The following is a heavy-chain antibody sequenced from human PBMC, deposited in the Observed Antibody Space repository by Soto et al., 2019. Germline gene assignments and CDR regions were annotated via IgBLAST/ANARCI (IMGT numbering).Heavy chain of an antibody. V-gene: IGHV5-51*01. CDR2: IYPGDSDT. CDR3: ANSLSYGERGSCCYGMDV. D-gene: IGHD4-17*01. Sequence: PGESLKISCKGSGYSFTSYWIGWVRQMPGKGLEWMGIIYPGDSDTRYSPSFQGQVTISADKSISTAYLQWSSLKASDTAMYYCANSLSYGERGSCCYGMDVWGQGTTVTVSS. CDR1: GYSFTSYW. J-gene: IGHJ6*02.